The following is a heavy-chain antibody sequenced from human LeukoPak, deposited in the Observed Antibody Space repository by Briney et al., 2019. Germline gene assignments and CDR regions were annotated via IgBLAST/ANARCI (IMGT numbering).Heavy chain of an antibody. J-gene: IGHJ4*02. Sequence: PGGSLRLSCAASGFTFNSYSMHWVRQAPGKGLEWVAVISYDGSNKYYGDSVKGPFTISRDNSKNTLYLELSSLRAEDTAVFYCARGLQYYYDSSGYYFDYWGQGTLVTVSS. V-gene: IGHV3-30-3*01. D-gene: IGHD3-22*01. CDR3: ARGLQYYYDSSGYYFDY. CDR2: ISYDGSNK. CDR1: GFTFNSYS.